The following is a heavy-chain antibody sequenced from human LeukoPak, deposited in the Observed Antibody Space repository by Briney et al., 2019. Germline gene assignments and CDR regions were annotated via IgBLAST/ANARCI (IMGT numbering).Heavy chain of an antibody. CDR3: ARDSWGYCSGGSCYSGWFDP. CDR1: GFTFSSYA. D-gene: IGHD2-15*01. J-gene: IGHJ5*02. Sequence: PGGSLRLSCAASGFTFSSYAMHWVRQAPGKGLEWVAVISYDGSNKYYADSVKGRFTISRDNSKNTLYLQMNSLRAEDTAVYYCARDSWGYCSGGSCYSGWFDPWGQGTLVTVSS. CDR2: ISYDGSNK. V-gene: IGHV3-30*04.